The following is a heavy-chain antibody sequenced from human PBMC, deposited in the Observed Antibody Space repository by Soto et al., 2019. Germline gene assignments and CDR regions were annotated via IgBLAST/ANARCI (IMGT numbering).Heavy chain of an antibody. J-gene: IGHJ6*02. CDR3: ARYYYYYYGMDV. Sequence: ASVKVSCKASGYTFTSYAIHWVRQAPGQRLEWMGWINAGNGNTKYSQKFQGRVTITRDTSASTAYMELSSLRSEDTAVYYCARYYYYYYGMDVWGQGTTVTVSS. V-gene: IGHV1-3*01. CDR1: GYTFTSYA. CDR2: INAGNGNT.